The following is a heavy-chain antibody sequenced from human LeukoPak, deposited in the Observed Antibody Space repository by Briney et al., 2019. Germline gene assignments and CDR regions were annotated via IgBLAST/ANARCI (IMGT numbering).Heavy chain of an antibody. CDR3: ARHVWLQPFDY. V-gene: IGHV4-39*01. D-gene: IGHD3-9*01. Sequence: SETLSLTCTVSGDSISSSRHSWGWIRQPPGKGLEWIGSIYYRGSTHYNPSLMSRVTISVDTSKSQFSLKLISVTAADTAVYYCARHVWLQPFDYWGQGTLVTASS. CDR2: IYYRGST. J-gene: IGHJ4*02. CDR1: GDSISSSRHS.